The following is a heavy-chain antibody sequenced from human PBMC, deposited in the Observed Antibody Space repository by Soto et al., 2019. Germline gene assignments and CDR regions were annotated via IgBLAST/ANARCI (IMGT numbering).Heavy chain of an antibody. CDR2: ISSSSSYI. CDR1: GFTFSSYA. V-gene: IGHV3-21*01. Sequence: VQLVESGGGVVQPGRSLRLSCAASGFTFSSYAMHWVRQAPGKGLEWVSSISSSSSYIYYADSVKGRFTISRDNAKNALYLQMNSLRAEDTAVYYCARDLRGSGGWGGYFDLWGRGTLVTVSS. D-gene: IGHD3-16*01. CDR3: ARDLRGSGGWGGYFDL. J-gene: IGHJ2*01.